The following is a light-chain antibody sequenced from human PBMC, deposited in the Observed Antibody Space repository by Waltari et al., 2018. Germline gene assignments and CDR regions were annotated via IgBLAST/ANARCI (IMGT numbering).Light chain of an antibody. CDR2: DVS. CDR3: SSYTSSSHVV. J-gene: IGLJ2*01. Sequence: QSALTQPASVSGSPGQSITIPCTGTSSDVGGYHYVYWYQQHPGKAPKLMIYDVSNRPSGVSNRFSGSKSGNTASLTISGLQAEDEADYYCSSYTSSSHVVFGGGTKLTVL. CDR1: SSDVGGYHY. V-gene: IGLV2-14*03.